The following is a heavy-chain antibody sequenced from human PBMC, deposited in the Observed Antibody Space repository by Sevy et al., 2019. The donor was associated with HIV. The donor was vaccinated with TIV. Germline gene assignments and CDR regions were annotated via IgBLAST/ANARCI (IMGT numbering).Heavy chain of an antibody. CDR2: IKSKTDGGTT. CDR1: GFTFSNAW. D-gene: IGHD2-2*01. J-gene: IGHJ6*02. CDR3: TTSQYCSSTSCYSAICYYYYGMDV. V-gene: IGHV3-15*01. Sequence: GGSLRLSCAASGFTFSNAWMSWVRQAPGKGLEWVGRIKSKTDGGTTDYAAPVKGRFTISRDDSKNTLYLQMNSLKTEDTAVYYCTTSQYCSSTSCYSAICYYYYGMDVWGQGTTVTVSS.